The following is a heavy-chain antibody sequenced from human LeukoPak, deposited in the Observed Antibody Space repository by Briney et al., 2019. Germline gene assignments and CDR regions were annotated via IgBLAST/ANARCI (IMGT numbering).Heavy chain of an antibody. V-gene: IGHV4-34*01. Sequence: PSETLSLTCGVYGGSFSGYYWSWIRQPPGKGLEWIGDINHSGSTNYNPSLRSRVTISVDPSKSQFPLRLSSMTAADTAVYYCARARYCSSTSCNRYYYHGMDVWGQGTTVTVSS. CDR2: INHSGST. D-gene: IGHD2-2*01. J-gene: IGHJ6*02. CDR1: GGSFSGYY. CDR3: ARARYCSSTSCNRYYYHGMDV.